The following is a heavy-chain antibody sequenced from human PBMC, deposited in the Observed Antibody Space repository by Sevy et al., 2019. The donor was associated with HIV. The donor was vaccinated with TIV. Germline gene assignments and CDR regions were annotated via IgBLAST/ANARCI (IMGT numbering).Heavy chain of an antibody. CDR3: ATCSPDYYYGMDV. CDR2: FYYSRTT. D-gene: IGHD2-15*01. V-gene: IGHV4-59*01. Sequence: SETLSLTCTVSGGSMSGFYLTWIRQPPGKGLEWIGYFYYSRTTNYNPSLKSRVTISVDRSKNQFSLKLNSVTAADTAVYYCATCSPDYYYGMDVWGQRTTVTVSS. CDR1: GGSMSGFY. J-gene: IGHJ6*02.